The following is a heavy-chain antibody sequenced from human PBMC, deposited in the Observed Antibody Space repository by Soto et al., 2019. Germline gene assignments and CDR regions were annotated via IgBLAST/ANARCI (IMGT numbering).Heavy chain of an antibody. D-gene: IGHD3-9*01. J-gene: IGHJ6*02. CDR1: GGSFRNYG. CDR2: IMPVFGTA. Sequence: QVQLVQSGAEVKKPGSSVRVSCKVSGGSFRNYGITWVRQAPGQGLEWMGGIMPVFGTAIYAQKFQGRVTISADELTSTASMDLSSLSSDDSVVYFWARARAYDLLTAREYALDVWGQGTTVTVS. CDR3: ARARAYDLLTAREYALDV. V-gene: IGHV1-69*01.